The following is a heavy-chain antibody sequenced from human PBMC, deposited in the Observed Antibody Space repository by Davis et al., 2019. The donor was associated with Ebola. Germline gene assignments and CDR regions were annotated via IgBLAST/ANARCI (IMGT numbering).Heavy chain of an antibody. Sequence: GVSLRLSCTASGLSFISYSFNWVRQAPGKGLEWISYISSRSSTRYYADSVRGRFTISRDNAKKLLYLEMNSLRDEDTAVYYCATLPWDYDWGSYRSYFDYWGQGTLVAVSS. V-gene: IGHV3-48*02. J-gene: IGHJ4*02. CDR3: ATLPWDYDWGSYRSYFDY. CDR1: GLSFISYS. CDR2: ISSRSSTR. D-gene: IGHD3-16*02.